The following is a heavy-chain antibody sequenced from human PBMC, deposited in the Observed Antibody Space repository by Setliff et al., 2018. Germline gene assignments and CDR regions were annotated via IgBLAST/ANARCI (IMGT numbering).Heavy chain of an antibody. CDR1: GGSISSSSYY. V-gene: IGHV4-39*07. CDR2: TYYSGST. Sequence: PSETLSLTCTVSGGSISSSSYYWGGIRQPPGKGLEWIGSTYYSGSTYYNPSLKSRVTISVDTSKNQFSLKLSAVTAADTAVYYCARVMGGYSYGYENDYFDYWGQGTLVTVSS. J-gene: IGHJ4*02. D-gene: IGHD5-18*01. CDR3: ARVMGGYSYGYENDYFDY.